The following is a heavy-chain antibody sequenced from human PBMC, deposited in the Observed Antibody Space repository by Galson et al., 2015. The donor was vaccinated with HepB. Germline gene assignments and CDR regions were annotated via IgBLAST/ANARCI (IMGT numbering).Heavy chain of an antibody. D-gene: IGHD5-18*01. CDR3: AKGYGLFDS. CDR1: GFGFDTHA. V-gene: IGHV3-23*01. J-gene: IGHJ5*01. Sequence: SLRLSCAASGFGFDTHAMSWVRQAPGKGLEWISGISGNGDSTFYADSVKGRFTVSRDNSNNMLYLQMNSLRAEDAGLCFCAKGYGLFDSWGQGILVTVSS. CDR2: ISGNGDST.